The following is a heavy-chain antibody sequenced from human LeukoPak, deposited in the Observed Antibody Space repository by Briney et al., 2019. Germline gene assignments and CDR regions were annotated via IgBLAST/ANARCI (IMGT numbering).Heavy chain of an antibody. D-gene: IGHD4-11*01. CDR3: AAGNDYPNWFDP. CDR1: GGTFSSYA. Sequence: ASVKVSCKASGGTFSSYAISWVRQAPGQGLEWMGGIIPIFGTANYAQKFQGRVTITTDESTSTAYMELSSLRSEDTAVYYCAAGNDYPNWFDPWGQGTLVTVSS. V-gene: IGHV1-69*05. J-gene: IGHJ5*02. CDR2: IIPIFGTA.